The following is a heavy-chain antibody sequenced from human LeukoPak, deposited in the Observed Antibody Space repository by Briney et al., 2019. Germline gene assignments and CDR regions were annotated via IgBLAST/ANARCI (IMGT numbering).Heavy chain of an antibody. D-gene: IGHD3-10*01. V-gene: IGHV3-30*18. CDR3: AKDPHYYGSGSYVGD. CDR1: GFTLSTFG. J-gene: IGHJ4*02. CDR2: TSYDGNDT. Sequence: GTSLRLSCAASGFTLSTFGMHWVRQAPGKGLEWVAVTSYDGNDTYYADSVRGRFTVSRDNSKNTLYLQVNSLRAEDTAVYYCAKDPHYYGSGSYVGDWGQGTLVTVSS.